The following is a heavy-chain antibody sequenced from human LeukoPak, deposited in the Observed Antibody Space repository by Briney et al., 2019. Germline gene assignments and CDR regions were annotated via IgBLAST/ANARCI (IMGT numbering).Heavy chain of an antibody. J-gene: IGHJ6*03. Sequence: GGSLRLSCAASGFTFSTYGIHWVRQAPGKGLEWVAFIRYDGTNKWYADSVKGRFTISRDNSKNMLYLQMNSLRAEDTAVYHCAKDRDYGDYPPAYYYYMDVWGKVTTVTVSS. CDR2: IRYDGTNK. D-gene: IGHD4-17*01. V-gene: IGHV3-30*02. CDR1: GFTFSTYG. CDR3: AKDRDYGDYPPAYYYYMDV.